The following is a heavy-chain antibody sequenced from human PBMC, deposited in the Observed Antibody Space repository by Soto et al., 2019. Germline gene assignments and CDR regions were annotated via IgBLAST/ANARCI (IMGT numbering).Heavy chain of an antibody. CDR3: ARDREWLVSLRGYGMDV. V-gene: IGHV1-18*01. CDR2: ISAYNGNT. D-gene: IGHD6-19*01. Sequence: QVQLVQSGAEVKKPGASVKVSCKASGYTFTSYGISWVRQAPGQGLEWMGWISAYNGNTNYAQKLQGRVTMTTDTSTSTAYMGLRSLRSDDTAVYYCARDREWLVSLRGYGMDVWGQGTTVTVSS. J-gene: IGHJ6*02. CDR1: GYTFTSYG.